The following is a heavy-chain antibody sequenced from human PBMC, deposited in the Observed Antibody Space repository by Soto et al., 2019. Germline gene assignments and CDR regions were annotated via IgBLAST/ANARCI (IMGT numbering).Heavy chain of an antibody. CDR2: ISGSGGST. CDR1: GFTFSSYA. D-gene: IGHD6-13*01. Sequence: GGSLRLSCAASGFTFSSYAMSWVRQAPGKGLEWVSAISGSGGSTYYADSVKGRFTISRGNSKNTLYLQMNSLRAEDPAVYYCAKPVVIAPAGRRYFDYWGQGTLVTVSS. CDR3: AKPVVIAPAGRRYFDY. V-gene: IGHV3-23*01. J-gene: IGHJ4*02.